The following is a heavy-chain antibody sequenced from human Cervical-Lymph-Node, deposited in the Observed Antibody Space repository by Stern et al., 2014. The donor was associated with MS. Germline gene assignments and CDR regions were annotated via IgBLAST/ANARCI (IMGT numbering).Heavy chain of an antibody. Sequence: EVQLVESGGGLVQPGRSLRLSCAASGFTFDDYALHWVRQAPGKGLEWVSGITWNSGSIGYADSVKGRFTIYRDNVKKSQYLQLHSLRAEDTALYYCAKDLLRVWFGALSGMDVWGQGTAVTVSS. CDR2: ITWNSGSI. V-gene: IGHV3-9*01. CDR3: AKDLLRVWFGALSGMDV. CDR1: GFTFDDYA. J-gene: IGHJ6*02. D-gene: IGHD3-10*01.